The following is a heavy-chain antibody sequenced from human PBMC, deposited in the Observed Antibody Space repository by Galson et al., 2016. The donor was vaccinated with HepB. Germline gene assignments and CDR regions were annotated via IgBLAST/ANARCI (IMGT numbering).Heavy chain of an antibody. CDR1: GGSINSSNFY. V-gene: IGHV4-39*01. Sequence: SETLSLTCTVSGGSINSSNFYWGWIRQPPGKGLEWIGTIYYSGSTYYNPSLKSRSAISVVTSKNQFSLKLNSVSAADTAVYYCARLAAAGLNFWGQGTLVTVSS. D-gene: IGHD6-13*01. CDR2: IYYSGST. CDR3: ARLAAAGLNF. J-gene: IGHJ4*02.